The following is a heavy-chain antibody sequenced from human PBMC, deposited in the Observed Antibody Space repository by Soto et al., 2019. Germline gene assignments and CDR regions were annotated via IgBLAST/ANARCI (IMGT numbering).Heavy chain of an antibody. Sequence: SETLSLTCTVSGGSISSYYWSWIRQPPGKGLEWIGYIYYSGSTNYNPSLKSRVTISVDTSKNQFSLKLSSVTAADTAVYYCARGLRDYHFWSGTGIIYGMAVWGQGTTVTVSS. CDR2: IYYSGST. V-gene: IGHV4-59*01. CDR3: ARGLRDYHFWSGTGIIYGMAV. J-gene: IGHJ6*02. D-gene: IGHD3-3*01. CDR1: GGSISSYY.